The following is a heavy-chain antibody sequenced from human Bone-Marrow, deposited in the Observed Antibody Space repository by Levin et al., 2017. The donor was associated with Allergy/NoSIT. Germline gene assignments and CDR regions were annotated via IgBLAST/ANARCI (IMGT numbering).Heavy chain of an antibody. CDR3: ARGKFVVSTVDVFDV. D-gene: IGHD2-15*01. Sequence: GGSLRLSCAASGFSSSSYEMNWVRQAPGKGLEWISYVSSRDTSTNYADSVRGRFTIARDNAKNSVHLQMNSLRGEDTAVYYCARGKFVVSTVDVFDVWGQGTMVTVSS. V-gene: IGHV3-48*03. CDR2: VSSRDTST. J-gene: IGHJ3*01. CDR1: GFSSSSYE.